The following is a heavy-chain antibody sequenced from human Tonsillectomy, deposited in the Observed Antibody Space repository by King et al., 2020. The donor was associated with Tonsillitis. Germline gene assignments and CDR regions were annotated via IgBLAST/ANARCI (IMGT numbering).Heavy chain of an antibody. CDR1: GFTFSSYA. V-gene: IGHV3-23*04. Sequence: QLVQSGGGLVQPGGSLRLSCAASGFTFSSYAMTWVRQAPGKGLEWVSGISGSGGTTNYADSVKGRFTISRDNSKNTLYLQMNSLRAEDTALYYCAKDLPSAYYGSGSYFDYWGQGTLVTVSS. J-gene: IGHJ4*02. CDR3: AKDLPSAYYGSGSYFDY. D-gene: IGHD3-10*01. CDR2: ISGSGGTT.